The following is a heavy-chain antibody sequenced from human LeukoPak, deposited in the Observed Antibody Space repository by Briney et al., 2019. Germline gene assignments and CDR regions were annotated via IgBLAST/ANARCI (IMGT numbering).Heavy chain of an antibody. D-gene: IGHD6-19*01. CDR3: ASSLSGWCGDTYYFDY. CDR2: IYPGDSDT. Sequence: GESLKISCKGSGYSFTSYWIGWVRQMPGKGLEWMGIIYPGDSDTRYSPSFQGQVTISADKSISTAYLQWSSLKASDTAMYYCASSLSGWCGDTYYFDYWGQGTLVTVSS. V-gene: IGHV5-51*01. J-gene: IGHJ4*02. CDR1: GYSFTSYW.